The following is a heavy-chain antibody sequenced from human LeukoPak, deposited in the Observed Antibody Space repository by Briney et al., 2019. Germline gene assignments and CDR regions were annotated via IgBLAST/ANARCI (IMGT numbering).Heavy chain of an antibody. CDR3: AKAPLVRYYYYMDV. D-gene: IGHD6-13*01. CDR1: GFTVSSNY. Sequence: GGSLRLSCAASGFTVSSNYMSWVRQAPGKGLEWVSVIYSGGSTYYADSVKGRFTISRDNSKNTLYLQMNSLRAEDTAVYYCAKAPLVRYYYYMDVWGKGTTVTISS. J-gene: IGHJ6*03. V-gene: IGHV3-53*01. CDR2: IYSGGST.